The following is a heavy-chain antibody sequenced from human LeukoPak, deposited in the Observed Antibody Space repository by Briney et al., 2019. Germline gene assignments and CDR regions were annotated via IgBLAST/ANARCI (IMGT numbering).Heavy chain of an antibody. CDR3: AKVGYCSSTSCYAFDI. Sequence: GGSLRLSCAASGSTFSSYAMSWVRQAPGKGLEWVSAISGSGGSTYYADSVKGRFTISRDNSKNTLYLQMNSLRAEDTAVYYCAKVGYCSSTSCYAFDIWGQGTMVTVSS. V-gene: IGHV3-23*01. CDR2: ISGSGGST. J-gene: IGHJ3*02. D-gene: IGHD2-2*01. CDR1: GSTFSSYA.